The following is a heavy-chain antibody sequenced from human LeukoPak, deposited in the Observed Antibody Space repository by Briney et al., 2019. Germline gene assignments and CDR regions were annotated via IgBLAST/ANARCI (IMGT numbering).Heavy chain of an antibody. CDR2: ISWNSGSI. D-gene: IGHD3-22*01. V-gene: IGHV3-9*03. J-gene: IGHJ3*02. CDR3: AKDARPDYYDSSGYPNDAFDI. CDR1: GFTFDDYA. Sequence: GGSLRLSCAASGFTFDDYAMHWVRQAPGKGLERVSGISWNSGSIGYADSVKGRFTISRDNAKNSLYLQMNSLRAEDMALYYCAKDARPDYYDSSGYPNDAFDIWGQGTMVTVSS.